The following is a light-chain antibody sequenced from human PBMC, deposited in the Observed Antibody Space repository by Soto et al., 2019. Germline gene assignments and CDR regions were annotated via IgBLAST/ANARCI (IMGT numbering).Light chain of an antibody. CDR1: ISDISYYNY. CDR2: EVT. Sequence: QSTLNLPASVSGSPGQSITISCTGTISDISYYNYVAWFQQHPGKAPKLIISEVTNRPSGVSNRFSGSKSGNTASLTISGLQAEDEAHYYCRSYTTLGTYVFGTGTKVTVL. J-gene: IGLJ1*01. CDR3: RSYTTLGTYV. V-gene: IGLV2-14*01.